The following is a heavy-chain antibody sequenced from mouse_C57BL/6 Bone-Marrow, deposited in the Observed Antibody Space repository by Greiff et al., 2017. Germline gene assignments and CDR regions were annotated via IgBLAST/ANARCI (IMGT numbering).Heavy chain of an antibody. D-gene: IGHD2-3*01. Sequence: VQGVESGPELVKPGASVKISCKASGYTFTDYYINWVKQRPGQGLEWIGWIFPGSGSTYYNEKFKGKATLTVDKSSSTAYMLLSRLTSEDSAVYFCARDGYYDYFDDWGQGTTLTVSS. CDR2: IFPGSGST. V-gene: IGHV1-75*01. J-gene: IGHJ2*01. CDR3: ARDGYYDYFDD. CDR1: GYTFTDYY.